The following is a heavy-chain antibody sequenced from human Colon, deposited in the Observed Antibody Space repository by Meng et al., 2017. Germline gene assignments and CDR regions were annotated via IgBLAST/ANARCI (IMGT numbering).Heavy chain of an antibody. CDR1: GASIRGGGYY. Sequence: QVQMQGAGPGLGKPSETPSLTGSVSGASIRGGGYYWSWIRQVPGKGLDLIGFIYYSENTYYKPSLQSRAIISVDTSKNEFSLRLSSVSAADTAVYYCARRYGSGTYPFDFWGQGILVTVSS. D-gene: IGHD3-10*01. CDR2: IYYSENT. CDR3: ARRYGSGTYPFDF. V-gene: IGHV4-31*03. J-gene: IGHJ4*02.